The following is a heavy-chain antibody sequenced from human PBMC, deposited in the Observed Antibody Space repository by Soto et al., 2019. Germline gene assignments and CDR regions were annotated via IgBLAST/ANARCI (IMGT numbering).Heavy chain of an antibody. CDR3: ARDRVTTTVKGGWTTDDAFDI. V-gene: IGHV4-31*03. J-gene: IGHJ3*02. CDR2: IYYSGST. D-gene: IGHD4-17*01. CDR1: GGSISSGGYY. Sequence: QVQLQESGPGLVKPSQTLSLTCTVSGGSISSGGYYWSWIRQHPGKGLEWIGYIYYSGSTYYNPSLKSRVTISVDTSKNQFSLKLSSVTAADTAVYYCARDRVTTTVKGGWTTDDAFDIWGQGTMVTVSS.